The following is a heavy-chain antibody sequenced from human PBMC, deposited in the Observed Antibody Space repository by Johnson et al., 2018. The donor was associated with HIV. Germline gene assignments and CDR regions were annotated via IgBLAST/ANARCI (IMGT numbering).Heavy chain of an antibody. Sequence: VQLVESGGGLVKPGGSLRLSCAVSGFTFSNAWMTWVRQAPGKGLEWVGRIKSKTDGGTADHAAPVKGRFTISRDDSKSTLYLQMNSLRAEDTAVYFCARAINDAFDIWGQGTMVTVSS. V-gene: IGHV3-15*01. CDR1: GFTFSNAW. CDR2: IKSKTDGGTA. J-gene: IGHJ3*02. CDR3: ARAINDAFDI.